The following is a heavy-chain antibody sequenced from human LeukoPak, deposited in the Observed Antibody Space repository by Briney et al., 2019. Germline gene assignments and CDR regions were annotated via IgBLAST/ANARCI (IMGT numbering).Heavy chain of an antibody. CDR3: ARDFTVTANWFDP. V-gene: IGHV3-11*01. D-gene: IGHD4-11*01. J-gene: IGHJ5*02. Sequence: GGSLRLSCAASGFTFSDYYMSWIRQAPGKGLEWVSYISSSGSTIYYADSVKGRFTISRDNAKNSLYLQMNSLRAEDTAVYYCARDFTVTANWFDPWGQGTLATVSS. CDR1: GFTFSDYY. CDR2: ISSSGSTI.